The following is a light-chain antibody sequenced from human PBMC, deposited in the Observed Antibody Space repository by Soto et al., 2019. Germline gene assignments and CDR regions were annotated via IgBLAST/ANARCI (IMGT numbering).Light chain of an antibody. Sequence: DSQMTQSPSTLSASVGDRVTITCRASQSISSWLAWYQQQPGKAPKLLIYKASTLQSGVPSRFSGSGSGTEFTLAISSLQPDDSATYYCQQYNDNWTFGQGTKVEIK. CDR1: QSISSW. J-gene: IGKJ1*01. V-gene: IGKV1-5*03. CDR2: KAS. CDR3: QQYNDNWT.